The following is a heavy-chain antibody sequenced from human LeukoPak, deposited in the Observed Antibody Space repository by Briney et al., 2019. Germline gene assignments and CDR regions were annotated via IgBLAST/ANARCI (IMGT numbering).Heavy chain of an antibody. CDR3: AKEGCGGDRCLSSWFDP. V-gene: IGHV3-23*01. CDR1: GFTFSSYA. D-gene: IGHD2-21*01. J-gene: IGHJ5*02. CDR2: ISGSGDSI. Sequence: AGGSLRLSCAASGFTFSSYAMTWVRQAPGKGLEWVSAISGSGDSIFYADSVKGRFTISRDNSKNTLYLQMNSLRVEDTAVYYCAKEGCGGDRCLSSWFDPWGQGTLVTVSS.